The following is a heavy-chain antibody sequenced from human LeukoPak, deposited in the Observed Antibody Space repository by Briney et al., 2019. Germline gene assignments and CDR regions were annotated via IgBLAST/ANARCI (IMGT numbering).Heavy chain of an antibody. CDR1: GYTFTVYY. V-gene: IGHV1-2*02. Sequence: ASVKVSCKASGYTFTVYYMHWVRQAPGQGLEWMGWINPNSGGTNYAQKFQGRVTMTRDTSISTAYMELSRLRSDDTAVYYCARGDLRGYCSGGSCYGVFDYWGQGTLVTVSS. CDR2: INPNSGGT. J-gene: IGHJ4*02. CDR3: ARGDLRGYCSGGSCYGVFDY. D-gene: IGHD2-15*01.